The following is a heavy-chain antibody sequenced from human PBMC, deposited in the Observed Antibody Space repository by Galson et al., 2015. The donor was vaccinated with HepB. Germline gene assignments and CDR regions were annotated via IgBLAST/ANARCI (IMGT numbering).Heavy chain of an antibody. V-gene: IGHV1-69*13. CDR1: GGTFSSYA. D-gene: IGHD3-22*01. CDR3: ATNPGVDYYDSSGYYYFDY. CDR2: IIPIFGTA. Sequence: SVKVSCKASGGTFSSYAISWVRQAPGQGLEWMGGIIPIFGTANYAQKFQGRVTITADESTSTAYMELSSLRSEDTAVYYCATNPGVDYYDSSGYYYFDYWGQGTLVTVSS. J-gene: IGHJ4*02.